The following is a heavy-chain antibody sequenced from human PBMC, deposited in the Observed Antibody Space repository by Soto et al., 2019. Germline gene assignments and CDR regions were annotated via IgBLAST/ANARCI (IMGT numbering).Heavy chain of an antibody. CDR2: MGYNGFT. Sequence: QVQLQESGPGLVKPSETLSLTCTISGGPMNNYYCSWFRQPRGQGLEWIGYMGYNGFTRYNPSLRSRVAISLDTAKNKFSLHLSSVTAADTALYYCARQGFGELHGLVDVWGQGITVTVSS. D-gene: IGHD3-10*01. CDR3: ARQGFGELHGLVDV. J-gene: IGHJ6*02. V-gene: IGHV4-59*08. CDR1: GGPMNNYY.